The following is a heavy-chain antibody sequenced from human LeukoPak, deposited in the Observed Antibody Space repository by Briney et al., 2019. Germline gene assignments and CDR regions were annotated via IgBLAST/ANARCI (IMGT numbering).Heavy chain of an antibody. V-gene: IGHV1-69*13. J-gene: IGHJ4*02. CDR3: ARAASIAAAGTGLDY. D-gene: IGHD6-13*01. Sequence: GASVKVSCKASGGTFSSYAISWVRQAPGQGLEWMGGIIPIFGTANYAQKFQGRVTITADESTSTAYMELSSLRSEDTAVYYCARAASIAAAGTGLDYWGQGTLVTVSS. CDR1: GGTFSSYA. CDR2: IIPIFGTA.